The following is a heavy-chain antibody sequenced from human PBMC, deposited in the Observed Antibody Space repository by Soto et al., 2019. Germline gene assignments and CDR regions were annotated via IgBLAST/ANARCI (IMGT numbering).Heavy chain of an antibody. CDR1: GYTFTGYY. D-gene: IGHD2-15*01. V-gene: IGHV1-2*02. CDR2: INPNSGGT. J-gene: IGHJ4*01. CDR3: ASVGRYCSGGSCPQDY. Sequence: ASVKVSCKASGYTFTGYYMHWVRQAPGQGLEWMGWINPNSGGTNYAQKFQGRVTMTRDTSISTAYMELSRLRSDDTAVYYCASVGRYCSGGSCPQDYWGHGTLVTVSS.